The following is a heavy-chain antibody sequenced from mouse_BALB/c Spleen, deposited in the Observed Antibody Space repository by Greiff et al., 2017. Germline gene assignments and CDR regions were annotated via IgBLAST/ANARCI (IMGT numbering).Heavy chain of an antibody. CDR1: GYTFTSYV. CDR2: INPYNDGT. D-gene: IGHD2-12*01. J-gene: IGHJ4*01. V-gene: IGHV1-14*01. CDR3: ARSIYDGGYYAMDY. Sequence: VQLQQSGPELVKPGASVKMSCKASGYTFTSYVMHWVKQKPGQGLEWIGYINPYNDGTKYNEKFKGKATLTSDKSSSTAYMELSSLTSEDSAVYYCARSIYDGGYYAMDYWGQGTSVTVSS.